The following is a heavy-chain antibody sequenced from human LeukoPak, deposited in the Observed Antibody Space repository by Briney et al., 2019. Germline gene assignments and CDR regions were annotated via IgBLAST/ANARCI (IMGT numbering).Heavy chain of an antibody. V-gene: IGHV4-59*08. D-gene: IGHD1-1*01. CDR2: IYYSGST. J-gene: IGHJ4*02. CDR1: GGSISSYY. Sequence: SETYSLTCTVSGGSISSYYWSWIWQPPGKGLEWIGYIYYSGSTNYNPSLKSRVTISVDTSKNQFSLKLSSVTAADTAVYYCARHHQGRREYNWKQPYMVYWCQGTLVTVSS. CDR3: ARHHQGRREYNWKQPYMVY.